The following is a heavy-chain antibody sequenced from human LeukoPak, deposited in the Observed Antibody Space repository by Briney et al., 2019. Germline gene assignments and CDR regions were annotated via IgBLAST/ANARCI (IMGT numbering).Heavy chain of an antibody. Sequence: SETLSLTCTVSGYSISSGYYWGWIRQPPGKGLEWIASIFHSGSTYYNPSLKSRVTISVDTSENQFSLKLSSVTAADTAVYYCARGGYYDLGGGSPFDSWGQGTLVIVSS. D-gene: IGHD3/OR15-3a*01. CDR1: GYSISSGYY. CDR3: ARGGYYDLGGGSPFDS. J-gene: IGHJ4*02. V-gene: IGHV4-38-2*02. CDR2: IFHSGST.